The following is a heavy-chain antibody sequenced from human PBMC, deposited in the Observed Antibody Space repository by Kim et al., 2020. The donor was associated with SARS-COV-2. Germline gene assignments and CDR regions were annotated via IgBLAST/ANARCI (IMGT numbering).Heavy chain of an antibody. V-gene: IGHV1-46*01. Sequence: ASVKVSCKASGYTFTSYYMHWVRQAPGQGLEWMGIINPSGGSTSYAQKFQGRVTMTRDTSTSTVYMELSSLRSEDTAVYYCAREGGTDCSSTSCYTWYGMAVWGQGTTVTVSS. D-gene: IGHD2-2*02. CDR3: AREGGTDCSSTSCYTWYGMAV. CDR2: INPSGGST. CDR1: GYTFTSYY. J-gene: IGHJ6*02.